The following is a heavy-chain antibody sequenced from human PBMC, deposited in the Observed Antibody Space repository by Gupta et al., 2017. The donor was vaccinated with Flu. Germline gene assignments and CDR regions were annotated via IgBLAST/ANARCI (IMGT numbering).Heavy chain of an antibody. J-gene: IGHJ4*02. CDR2: ISGDGGST. V-gene: IGHV3-23*01. Sequence: EVPLLEYGGGLVQPGGSIRLSWAASGFTFRLYALSRVRQAPGRGLEWVSAISGDGGSTYYADSVKGRFTISRDNSKIPLYLQMNSLRDEDTAVYYFAKEYFSGASCSDDPFDYWGQGTLVTVSS. CDR1: GFTFRLYA. D-gene: IGHD2-15*01. CDR3: AKEYFSGASCSDDPFDY.